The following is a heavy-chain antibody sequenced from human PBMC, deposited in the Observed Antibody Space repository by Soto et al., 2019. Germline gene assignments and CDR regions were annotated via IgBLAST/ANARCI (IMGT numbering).Heavy chain of an antibody. V-gene: IGHV4-30-4*01. D-gene: IGHD3-3*01. CDR1: GGSISSGDYY. Sequence: SETLSLTCTVSGGSISSGDYYWSWIRQPPGKGLEWIGYIYYGGSTYYNPSLKSRVTISVDTSKNQFSLKLSSVTAADTAVYYCAREVNDFWSGFVDYWGQGTLVTVSS. CDR2: IYYGGST. CDR3: AREVNDFWSGFVDY. J-gene: IGHJ4*02.